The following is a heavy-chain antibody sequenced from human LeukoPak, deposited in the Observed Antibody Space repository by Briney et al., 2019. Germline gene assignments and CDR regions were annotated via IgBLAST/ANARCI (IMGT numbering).Heavy chain of an antibody. CDR3: ARHYGP. V-gene: IGHV4-38-2*01. D-gene: IGHD3-16*01. CDR1: GFTFSDYY. CDR2: IYDSGST. J-gene: IGHJ5*02. Sequence: GSLRLSCAASGFTFSDYYMEWVRQPPGKGLEWIGSIYDSGSTYYNPSLKSRVTISVDTSKNQFSLKLNSVTAADTAVYYCARHYGPWGQGTLVTVSS.